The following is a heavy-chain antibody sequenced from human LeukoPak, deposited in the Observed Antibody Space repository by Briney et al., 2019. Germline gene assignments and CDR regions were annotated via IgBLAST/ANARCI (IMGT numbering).Heavy chain of an antibody. D-gene: IGHD5-18*01. CDR2: LCGLGDSK. CDR3: AKDFRGTSMFTDGYFDS. Sequence: GGSLRLSCLASGFTFKKYIMSCGREALGKGVGSVSHLCGLGDSKYYADSVNGRFSISRDNANNRLYLQMNNLRAEDTAVYYCAKDFRGTSMFTDGYFDSWGQGTLVTVSS. J-gene: IGHJ4*02. CDR1: GFTFKKYI. V-gene: IGHV3-23*01.